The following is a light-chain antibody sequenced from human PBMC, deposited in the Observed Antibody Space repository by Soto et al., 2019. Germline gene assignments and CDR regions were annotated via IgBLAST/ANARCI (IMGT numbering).Light chain of an antibody. V-gene: IGKV3-11*01. CDR2: DAS. Sequence: EIVLTQSPGTLSLSPGERATLSCRASQSVSSYLAWYQQKPGQAPRLLIYDASDRATGIPARFSGSGSGTAFTLTISSLEPEDFAVYYCHQRSNWHFTFGPGTKVDIK. CDR3: HQRSNWHFT. CDR1: QSVSSY. J-gene: IGKJ3*01.